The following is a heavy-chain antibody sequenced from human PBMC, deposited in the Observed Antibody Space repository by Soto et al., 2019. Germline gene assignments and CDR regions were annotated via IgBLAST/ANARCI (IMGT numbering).Heavy chain of an antibody. J-gene: IGHJ6*02. CDR2: ISWNSGSI. CDR3: AKEKGYSSSWYPYYYYGMAV. Sequence: GGSQSLSCAASGFTFDYYARHLVRQAPGKGLEWVSGISWNSGSIGYADSVKGRFTISRDNAKNSLYLQMNSLRAEDTALYYCAKEKGYSSSWYPYYYYGMAVWGQGTTVTVSS. V-gene: IGHV3-9*01. D-gene: IGHD6-13*01. CDR1: GFTFDYYA.